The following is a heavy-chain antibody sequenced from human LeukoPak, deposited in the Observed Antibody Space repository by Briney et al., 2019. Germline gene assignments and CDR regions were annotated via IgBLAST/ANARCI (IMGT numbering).Heavy chain of an antibody. J-gene: IGHJ6*03. D-gene: IGHD2-2*01. CDR1: GGSISSGGYY. CDR2: IYYSGST. Sequence: PSQTLSLTCTVSGGSISSGGYYWGWIRQHPGKGLEWIGYIYYSGSTYYNPSLKSRVTISVDTSKNQFSLKLSSVTAADTAVYYCARGVVGTPRGGMDVWGKGTTVTVSS. CDR3: ARGVVGTPRGGMDV. V-gene: IGHV4-31*03.